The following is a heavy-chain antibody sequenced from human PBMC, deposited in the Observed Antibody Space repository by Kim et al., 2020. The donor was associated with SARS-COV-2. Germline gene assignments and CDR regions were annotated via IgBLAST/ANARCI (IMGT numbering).Heavy chain of an antibody. D-gene: IGHD3-3*01. Sequence: GGSLRLSCAASGFTFTNYAVTWVRQAPGKGLEWVASLAGNGVGTYYAEPVKGRFTISRDDPRNIMYLQMNSLRGDDTAVYYCAKAVDLEWVRNGMDVWGQGTTVTVSS. CDR1: GFTFTNYA. CDR2: LAGNGVGT. J-gene: IGHJ6*02. V-gene: IGHV3-23*01. CDR3: AKAVDLEWVRNGMDV.